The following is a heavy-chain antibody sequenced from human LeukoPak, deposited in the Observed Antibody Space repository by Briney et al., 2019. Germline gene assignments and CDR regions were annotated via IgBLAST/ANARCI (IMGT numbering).Heavy chain of an antibody. CDR2: ITSAGENT. CDR1: EFTFSIYA. CDR3: AKDRPNYYGSNGHYYRRDGDY. V-gene: IGHV3-23*01. D-gene: IGHD3-22*01. Sequence: PGGSLRLSCAASEFTFSIYAMSWARQAPGKGLEWVSSITSAGENTFYTGSVKGRFTISRDNSRNTLYLQMNSLRAEDTAIYYCAKDRPNYYGSNGHYYRRDGDYWGQGTLVTVSS. J-gene: IGHJ4*02.